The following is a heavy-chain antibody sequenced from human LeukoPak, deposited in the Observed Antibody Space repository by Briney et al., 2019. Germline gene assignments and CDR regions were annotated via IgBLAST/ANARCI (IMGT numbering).Heavy chain of an antibody. CDR1: GFTFSSYS. Sequence: PGGSLRLSCAASGFTFSSYSMNWVRQAPGKGLEWVSSISSSSSYIYYAGSVKGRFTISRDNAKNSLYLQMNSLRAEDTAVYYCARGGERFLWYFDLWGRGTLVTVSS. V-gene: IGHV3-21*01. J-gene: IGHJ2*01. D-gene: IGHD3-3*01. CDR3: ARGGERFLWYFDL. CDR2: ISSSSSYI.